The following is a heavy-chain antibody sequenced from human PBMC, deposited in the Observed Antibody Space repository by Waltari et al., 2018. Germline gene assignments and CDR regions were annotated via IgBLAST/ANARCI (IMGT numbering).Heavy chain of an antibody. D-gene: IGHD2-2*01. Sequence: EVQLVESGGGLVQPGGSLRLSCAASGFPFSRYAMRWVRQAPGKGLEWVSAISGSGGSTYYADSVKGRFTISRDNSKNTLYLQMNSLRAEDTAVYYCAKSPEYQLLYYFDYWGQGTLVTVSS. CDR1: GFPFSRYA. CDR2: ISGSGGST. CDR3: AKSPEYQLLYYFDY. V-gene: IGHV3-23*04. J-gene: IGHJ4*02.